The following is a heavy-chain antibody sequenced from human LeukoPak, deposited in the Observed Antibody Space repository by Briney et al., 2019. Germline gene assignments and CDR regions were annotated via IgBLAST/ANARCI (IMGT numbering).Heavy chain of an antibody. CDR2: IYHSGST. V-gene: IGHV4-30-2*01. J-gene: IGHJ4*02. D-gene: IGHD2-2*01. Sequence: SETLSLTCTVSGGSISSAGYYWSWLRQPPGKGLEWIGYIYHSGSTYYNPSLKSRVTISVDRSKNQFSLKLSSVTAADTAVYYCARENANYLDYWGQGTLVTVSS. CDR1: GGSISSAGYY. CDR3: ARENANYLDY.